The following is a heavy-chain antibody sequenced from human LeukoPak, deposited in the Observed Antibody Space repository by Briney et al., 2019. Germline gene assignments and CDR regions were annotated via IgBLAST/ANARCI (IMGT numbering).Heavy chain of an antibody. Sequence: SQTLPLTCTVSGGSISSGDYYWSWIRQPPGKGLEWIGYIYYSGSTYYNPSLKSRVTISVDTSKNQFSLKLSSVTAADTAVYYCARGHYGSGSYYLYYFDYWGQGTLVTVSS. CDR2: IYYSGST. D-gene: IGHD3-10*01. J-gene: IGHJ4*02. V-gene: IGHV4-30-4*01. CDR3: ARGHYGSGSYYLYYFDY. CDR1: GGSISSGDYY.